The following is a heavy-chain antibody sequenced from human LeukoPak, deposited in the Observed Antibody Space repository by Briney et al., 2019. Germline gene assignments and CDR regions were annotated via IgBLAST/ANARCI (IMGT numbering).Heavy chain of an antibody. J-gene: IGHJ3*02. D-gene: IGHD6-19*01. V-gene: IGHV3-30*18. Sequence: GGSLRLSCAASGFTFSSHGIQWVRQAPGKGLEWVAVISYAGSDKYYADSEKCRFTISRDNSKNTLYLQMNSLRAEDTAVYYCAKSSSGGWYLLGDAFDIWGQGTLVTVSS. CDR1: GFTFSSHG. CDR2: ISYAGSDK. CDR3: AKSSSGGWYLLGDAFDI.